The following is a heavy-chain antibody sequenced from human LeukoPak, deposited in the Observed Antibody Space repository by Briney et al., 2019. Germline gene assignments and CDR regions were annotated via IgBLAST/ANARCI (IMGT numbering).Heavy chain of an antibody. CDR2: ISAYNGNT. Sequence: GASVKVSCKASGYTFTSYGISWVRQAPGQGLEWMGWISAYNGNTNYAQKFQDRVTLTTDTSTNTAYMDLGRLRSDDTAMYYCARDRGSLAVADSRTSDFWGQGTLVTVSS. J-gene: IGHJ4*02. V-gene: IGHV1-18*01. D-gene: IGHD6-19*01. CDR3: ARDRGSLAVADSRTSDF. CDR1: GYTFTSYG.